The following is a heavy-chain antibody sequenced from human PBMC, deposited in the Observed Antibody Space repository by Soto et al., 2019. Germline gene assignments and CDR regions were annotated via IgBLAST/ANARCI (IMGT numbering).Heavy chain of an antibody. CDR2: INAGNGNT. J-gene: IGHJ3*02. CDR1: GYTFSNYA. CDR3: ARDQDVDSTMLDAFDI. V-gene: IGHV1-3*01. Sequence: ASVKVSCTTSGYTFSNYAMHWVRQAPGQRLEWMGWINAGNGNTKYSHNFKGRVAITSDTSANTAYLELSSLRSEDTAVYYCARDQDVDSTMLDAFDIWGQGTMVTVSS. D-gene: IGHD2-8*01.